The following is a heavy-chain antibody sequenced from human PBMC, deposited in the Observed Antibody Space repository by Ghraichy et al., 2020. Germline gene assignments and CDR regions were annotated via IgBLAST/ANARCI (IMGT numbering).Heavy chain of an antibody. Sequence: GESLNISCAASGFTFSSYGMHWVRQAPGKGLEWVAFIRYDGSNKYYADSVKGRFTISRDNSKNTLYLQMNSLRAEDTAVYYCAAIPLWWGSRTSLFGWQGSTDYWGQGTLVTVSS. D-gene: IGHD3-10*02. CDR1: GFTFSSYG. CDR3: AAIPLWWGSRTSLFGWQGSTDY. CDR2: IRYDGSNK. J-gene: IGHJ4*02. V-gene: IGHV3-30*02.